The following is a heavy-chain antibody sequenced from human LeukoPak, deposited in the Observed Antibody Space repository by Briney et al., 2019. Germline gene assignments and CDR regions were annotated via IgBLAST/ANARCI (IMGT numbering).Heavy chain of an antibody. Sequence: SETLSLTCAVYGGSFSGYYWSWIRQPPGKGLEWIGEIYHSGSTNYNPSLKSRVTISVDKSKNQFSLKLSSVTAADTAVYYCARDRNDDYSNHAFDIWGQGTMVTVSS. V-gene: IGHV4-34*01. CDR1: GGSFSGYY. CDR2: IYHSGST. D-gene: IGHD4-11*01. J-gene: IGHJ3*02. CDR3: ARDRNDDYSNHAFDI.